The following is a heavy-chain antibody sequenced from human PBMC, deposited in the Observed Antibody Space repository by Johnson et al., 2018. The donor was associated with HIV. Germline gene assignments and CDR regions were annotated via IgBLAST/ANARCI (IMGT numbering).Heavy chain of an antibody. D-gene: IGHD1-26*01. J-gene: IGHJ3*02. CDR1: VFTFDDYA. CDR3: ARDNSLSSAFDI. V-gene: IGHV3-9*01. Sequence: VQLVESGGGLVQPGGSLRLSCAASVFTFDDYAMHWVRQAPGKGLEWVSGISWNSGSAAYADSVKGRFTISRDNAKNSLYLQMNSLRAEDTALYYCARDNSLSSAFDIGGQGTMVTVSS. CDR2: ISWNSGSA.